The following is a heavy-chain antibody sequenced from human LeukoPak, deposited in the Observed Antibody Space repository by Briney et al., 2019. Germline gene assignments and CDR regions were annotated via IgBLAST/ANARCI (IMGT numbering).Heavy chain of an antibody. V-gene: IGHV4-39*01. Sequence: SETLSLTCTVSGGSISSSSYYWGWIRQPPGKGLEWIGSIYYSGSTYYNPSLNSRVTISVDTSKNQFSLKLSSVTAADTAVYYCARRSGYCSSTSCPYLDYWGQGTLVTVSS. J-gene: IGHJ4*02. CDR2: IYYSGST. D-gene: IGHD2-2*03. CDR3: ARRSGYCSSTSCPYLDY. CDR1: GGSISSSSYY.